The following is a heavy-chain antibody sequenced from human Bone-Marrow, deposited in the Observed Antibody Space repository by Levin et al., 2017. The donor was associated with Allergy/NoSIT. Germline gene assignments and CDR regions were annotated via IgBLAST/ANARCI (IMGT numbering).Heavy chain of an antibody. CDR3: ARTLRTGYYKSISDNWFDP. V-gene: IGHV4-59*01. D-gene: IGHD3-9*01. J-gene: IGHJ5*02. Sequence: PSETLSLTCTVSGGSISSYYWSWIRQPPGKGLEWIGYIYYSGSTNYNPSLKSRVTISVDTSKNQFSLKLSSVTAADTAVYYCARTLRTGYYKSISDNWFDPWGQGTLVTVSS. CDR2: IYYSGST. CDR1: GGSISSYY.